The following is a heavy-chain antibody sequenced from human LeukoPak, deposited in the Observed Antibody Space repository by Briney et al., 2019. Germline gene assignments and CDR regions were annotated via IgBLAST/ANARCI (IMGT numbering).Heavy chain of an antibody. CDR2: IYYSGST. Sequence: SETLSLTCTVSGASISSSNYYWGWIRQPPGKGLEWIGSIYYSGSTYYNPSLKSRVTISLDRSKNQFSLKLSSVTAADTAVYYCARYGGSGTYFFDYWGRGTLVTVSS. CDR1: GASISSSNYY. D-gene: IGHD3-10*01. J-gene: IGHJ4*02. V-gene: IGHV4-39*07. CDR3: ARYGGSGTYFFDY.